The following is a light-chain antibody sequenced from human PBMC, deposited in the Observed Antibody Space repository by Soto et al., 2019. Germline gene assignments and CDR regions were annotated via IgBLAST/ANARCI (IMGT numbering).Light chain of an antibody. Sequence: ESVLTMSPGTLSLSPGERATLSCRASQSVSSSYLAWYQQKPGQAPRLLIYGASSRATGIPDRFSGSGSRTDFTLTISRLEPEDFAVYYCQQYGSSPPWYTFGQGTTLEIK. J-gene: IGKJ2*01. V-gene: IGKV3-20*01. CDR3: QQYGSSPPWYT. CDR1: QSVSSSY. CDR2: GAS.